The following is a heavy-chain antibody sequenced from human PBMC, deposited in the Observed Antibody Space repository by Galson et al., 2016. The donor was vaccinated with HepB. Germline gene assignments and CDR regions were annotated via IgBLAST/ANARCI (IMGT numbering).Heavy chain of an antibody. Sequence: QSGAEVKKPGESLRISCQGPRKSFGTYWISWVRQMPGKGLEWMGRIDPSDSETNYSPSFQGRVTFSADKSINTAYLQWNSLKASDTATYYCARGLGVYYFSMDVWGQGTTVIVSS. CDR3: ARGLGVYYFSMDV. CDR1: RKSFGTYW. V-gene: IGHV5-10-1*01. CDR2: IDPSDSET. J-gene: IGHJ6*02.